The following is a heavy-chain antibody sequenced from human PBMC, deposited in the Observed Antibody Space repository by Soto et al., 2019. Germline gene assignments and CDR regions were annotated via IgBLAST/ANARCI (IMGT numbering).Heavy chain of an antibody. CDR1: GFTFSSYA. CDR3: ATPGSTSWPY. J-gene: IGHJ4*02. D-gene: IGHD2-2*01. V-gene: IGHV3-30-3*01. Sequence: QVQLVESGGGVVQPGRSLRLSCAASGFTFSSYAMHWVRQAPGKGLEWVAVISYDGSNKYYADSVKGRFTISRDNSKNTLYLQMNSLRAEDTAAYYCATPGSTSWPYWGQGTLVTVSS. CDR2: ISYDGSNK.